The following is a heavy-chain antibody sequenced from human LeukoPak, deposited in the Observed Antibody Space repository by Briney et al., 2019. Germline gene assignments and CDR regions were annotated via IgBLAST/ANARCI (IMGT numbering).Heavy chain of an antibody. Sequence: GGSLRLSCAASGFSFSRSWMNWGRQAPGKGLEWVGRIKSKTNGGTTEYAAPVKGRFTILRDDSKNTLYLQMNSLKTEDTAVYYCMLGSGSYDSSDFDYWGQGTLVTVSS. CDR3: MLGSGSYDSSDFDY. CDR1: GFSFSRSW. CDR2: IKSKTNGGTT. V-gene: IGHV3-15*07. D-gene: IGHD3-22*01. J-gene: IGHJ4*02.